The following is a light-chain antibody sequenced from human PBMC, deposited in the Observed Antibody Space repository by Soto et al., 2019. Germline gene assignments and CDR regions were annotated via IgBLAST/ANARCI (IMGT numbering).Light chain of an antibody. Sequence: DIVLTQSPGTLSLSPGETATLSCRASQNVDNAYVAWYQQRPGQAPRLLIHGASTRATGIPDRFGGSGSGTDFALNVSRLVPEDFAVYYCQQYGSSPYTFGQGTKLEIK. CDR2: GAS. V-gene: IGKV3-20*01. J-gene: IGKJ2*01. CDR3: QQYGSSPYT. CDR1: QNVDNAY.